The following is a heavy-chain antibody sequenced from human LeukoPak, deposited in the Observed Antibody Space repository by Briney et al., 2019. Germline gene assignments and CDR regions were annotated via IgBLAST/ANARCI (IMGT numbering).Heavy chain of an antibody. CDR1: GFTFSTCS. J-gene: IGHJ4*02. CDR2: IKQDGSEK. CDR3: TRGWFGELPADH. V-gene: IGHV3-7*05. D-gene: IGHD3-10*01. Sequence: GGSLRLSCAASGFTFSTCSMNWVRQAPGKGLEWVANIKQDGSEKYYVDSVKGRFTISRDNAKNSLYLQMNSLRAEDTAVYYCTRGWFGELPADHWGQGTLVTVSS.